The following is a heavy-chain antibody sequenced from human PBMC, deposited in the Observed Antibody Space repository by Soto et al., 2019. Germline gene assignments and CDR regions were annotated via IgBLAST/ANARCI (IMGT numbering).Heavy chain of an antibody. V-gene: IGHV1-18*01. J-gene: IGHJ6*02. D-gene: IGHD3-3*01. Sequence: ASVKVSCKASGYTFTSYGISWVRQAPGQGLEWMGWISAYNGNTNYAQKHQGRVTMTTDTSTSTAYMELRSLRSDDTAVYYCARDEYDFWSGRQIYGMDVWGQGTTVTVSS. CDR2: ISAYNGNT. CDR1: GYTFTSYG. CDR3: ARDEYDFWSGRQIYGMDV.